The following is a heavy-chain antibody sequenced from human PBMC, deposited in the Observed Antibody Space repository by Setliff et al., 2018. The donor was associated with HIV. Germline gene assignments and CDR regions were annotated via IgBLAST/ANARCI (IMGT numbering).Heavy chain of an antibody. CDR3: AREGDYADFDY. V-gene: IGHV4-59*01. D-gene: IGHD4-17*01. J-gene: IGHJ4*02. CDR2: IYYSGST. CDR1: GGSISSYF. Sequence: SETLSLTCTVSGGSISSYFWSWVRQPPGKGLEWIGYIYYSGSTNYNPSLKSRVTMSVDTFKNQFSLKLSSVTAADTAVYYCAREGDYADFDYWGQGTLVTVSS.